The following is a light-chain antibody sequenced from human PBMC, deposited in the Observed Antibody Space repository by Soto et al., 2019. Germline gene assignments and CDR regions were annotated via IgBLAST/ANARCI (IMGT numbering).Light chain of an antibody. Sequence: AIQMTQSPSSLSASVGDRVTITCRASQGIRIDLAWYQQQPGKAPKLLIYSASSLQSGVPSRFSGSGSGRDFTLTISSLQPEDFVTYYCLQHYYYPLTFGGGTKVEIK. CDR3: LQHYYYPLT. CDR1: QGIRID. CDR2: SAS. J-gene: IGKJ4*01. V-gene: IGKV1-6*02.